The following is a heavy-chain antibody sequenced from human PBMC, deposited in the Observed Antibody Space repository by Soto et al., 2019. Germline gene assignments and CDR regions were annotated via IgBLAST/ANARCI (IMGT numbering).Heavy chain of an antibody. D-gene: IGHD3-22*01. Sequence: EVQLLESGGGLVQPGGSLRLSCAASGFTFSSYAMNWVRQAPGKGLEWVSVISHNGDSTYYADSVKGRFAISRDNSENTLYLQMNSLRADDTAVYFCAKGDASGYNSLLFDFWGQGTLVAVSS. CDR3: AKGDASGYNSLLFDF. CDR1: GFTFSSYA. V-gene: IGHV3-23*01. CDR2: ISHNGDST. J-gene: IGHJ4*02.